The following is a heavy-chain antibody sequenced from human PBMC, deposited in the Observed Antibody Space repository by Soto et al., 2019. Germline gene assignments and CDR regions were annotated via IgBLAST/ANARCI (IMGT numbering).Heavy chain of an antibody. J-gene: IGHJ4*02. CDR2: INPSGGST. V-gene: IGHV1-46*01. D-gene: IGHD3-22*01. CDR1: GYTFTSYY. Sequence: QVQLVQSGAEVKKPGASVKVSCKASGYTFTSYYMHWVRQAPGQGLEWMGIINPSGGSTSYAQQFQGRVTMIRDTSTSMVYMELSSLRSEDTAVYYCARDYYYGSSGNKGPLYYYDYWGQGTLVTVSS. CDR3: ARDYYYGSSGNKGPLYYYDY.